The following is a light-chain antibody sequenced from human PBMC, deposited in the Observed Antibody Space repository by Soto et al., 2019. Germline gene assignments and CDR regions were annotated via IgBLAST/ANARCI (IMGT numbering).Light chain of an antibody. CDR2: KAS. Sequence: DIQITQSPSTLSASVGDRVTITCRASQSITTWLAWYQQKPGKAPKLLIYKASSLESGVPSRFSGSGSGTEFTLTISSLQPDDFAAYDCQQYDSYSLWMFGQGTKVEIK. CDR1: QSITTW. CDR3: QQYDSYSLWM. V-gene: IGKV1-5*03. J-gene: IGKJ1*01.